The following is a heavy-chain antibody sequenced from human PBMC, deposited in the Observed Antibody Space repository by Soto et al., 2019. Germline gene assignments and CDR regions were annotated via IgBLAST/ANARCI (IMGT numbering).Heavy chain of an antibody. V-gene: IGHV3-11*05. CDR2: ISGTSSFT. CDR3: ARDHDDFGDHLYILDV. D-gene: IGHD4-17*01. Sequence: QVQLVESGGGLVKPGGSLRLSCAASGFKFRDFYMSWIRQAPGKGLEWISYISGTSSFTKYADSALGRFTISRDNAKHSLYLQMNSLGAEDTAVYYCARDHDDFGDHLYILDVWGQGTTVTVSS. CDR1: GFKFRDFY. J-gene: IGHJ6*02.